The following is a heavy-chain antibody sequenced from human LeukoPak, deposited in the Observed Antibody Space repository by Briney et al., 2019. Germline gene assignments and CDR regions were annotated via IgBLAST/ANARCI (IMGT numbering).Heavy chain of an antibody. CDR3: ARGRFSRTYSGDYLYYGMDV. V-gene: IGHV4-34*01. CDR1: GGSFSEYS. Sequence: SETLSLTCAVFGGSFSEYSWAWIRHTPGKGLEWIGELNHSGSPTYNPSLKSRVGIPVDTSKTQLSLKVRSVTAADAAIYYCARGRFSRTYSGDYLYYGMDVWGTGTTVIVSS. J-gene: IGHJ6*04. CDR2: LNHSGSP. D-gene: IGHD1-26*01.